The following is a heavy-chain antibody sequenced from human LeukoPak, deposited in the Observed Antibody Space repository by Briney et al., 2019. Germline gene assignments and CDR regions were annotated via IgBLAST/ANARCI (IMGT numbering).Heavy chain of an antibody. V-gene: IGHV4-39*01. CDR3: ARVSFSSRRKTVAAKQLDY. Sequence: PSETLSLTCTVSGGSISSSSYYWGWIRQPPGKGLEWIGSIYYSGSTYYNPSLKSRVTISVDTSKNQFSLKLSSVTAADTAVCYCARVSFSSRRKTVAAKQLDYWGQGTLVTVSS. J-gene: IGHJ4*02. CDR1: GGSISSSSYY. CDR2: IYYSGST. D-gene: IGHD6-19*01.